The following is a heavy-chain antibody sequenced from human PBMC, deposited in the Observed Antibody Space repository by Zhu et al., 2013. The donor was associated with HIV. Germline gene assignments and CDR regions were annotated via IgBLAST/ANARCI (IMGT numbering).Heavy chain of an antibody. CDR1: GGSISSGGYY. V-gene: IGHV4-31*03. J-gene: IGHJ6*02. CDR2: IYYSGST. Sequence: QVQLQESGPGLVKPSQTLSLTCTVSGGSISSGGYYWSWIRQHPGKGLEWIGYIYYSGSTYYNPSLKSRVTISVDTSKNQFSLKLSSVTAADTAVYYCARDRPVATNINYYYYGMDVWGQGPRSPSP. D-gene: IGHD5-12*01. CDR3: ARDRPVATNINYYYYGMDV.